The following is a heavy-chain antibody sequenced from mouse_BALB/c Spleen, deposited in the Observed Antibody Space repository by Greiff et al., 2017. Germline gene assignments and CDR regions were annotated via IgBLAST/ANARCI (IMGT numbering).Heavy chain of an antibody. D-gene: IGHD2-4*01. J-gene: IGHJ4*01. Sequence: QVTLKESGPGILQPSQTLSLTCSFSGFSLSTSGMGVGWIRQPSGKGLEWLAHIWWDDDKRYNPALKSRLTISKDTSSNQVFLKIASVDTADTATYYCARIAYDYDEEGGMDYWGQGTSVTVSS. CDR2: IWWDDDK. CDR3: ARIAYDYDEEGGMDY. CDR1: GFSLSTSGMG. V-gene: IGHV8-8*01.